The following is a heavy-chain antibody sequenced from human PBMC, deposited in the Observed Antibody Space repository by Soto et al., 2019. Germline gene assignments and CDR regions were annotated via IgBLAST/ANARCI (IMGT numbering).Heavy chain of an antibody. V-gene: IGHV3-23*01. CDR3: AKGDRYYYYYGMDV. CDR1: GFTFSSYA. J-gene: IGHJ6*02. CDR2: ISGSGGST. Sequence: GGSLRLSCAASGFTFSSYAMSWVRQAPGKGLEWVSAISGSGGSTYYAESVKGRFTICRDNSKNTLYLQRNSLRAEDTAVYYCAKGDRYYYYYGMDVWGQGTTVTVSS.